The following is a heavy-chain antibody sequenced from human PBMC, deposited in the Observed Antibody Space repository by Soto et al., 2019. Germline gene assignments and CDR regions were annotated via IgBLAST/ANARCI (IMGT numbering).Heavy chain of an antibody. Sequence: SHTLSLTCAISGDSVSSNSAAWNWIRQSPSRGLEWLGRTYYRSKWYNDYAVSVKSRITINPDTSKNQFSLQLNSVTPEDTAVYYCARSPPKGTVTTDYFDYWGQGTLVTVSS. CDR1: GDSVSSNSAA. J-gene: IGHJ4*02. CDR3: ARSPPKGTVTTDYFDY. D-gene: IGHD4-17*01. CDR2: TYYRSKWYN. V-gene: IGHV6-1*01.